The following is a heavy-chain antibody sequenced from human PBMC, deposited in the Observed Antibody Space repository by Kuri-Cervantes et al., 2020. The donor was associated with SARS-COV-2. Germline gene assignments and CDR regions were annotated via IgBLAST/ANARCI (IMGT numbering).Heavy chain of an antibody. V-gene: IGHV3-48*02. CDR2: ISSSSSTI. Sequence: GESLKISCAASGFTFSSYWMNWVRQAPGKGLEWVSYISSSSSTIYYADSVKGRFTISRDNAKNSLYLQMNSLRDEDTAVYYCASQQLPLFDYWGQGTLVTVSS. D-gene: IGHD6-13*01. CDR1: GFTFSSYW. CDR3: ASQQLPLFDY. J-gene: IGHJ4*02.